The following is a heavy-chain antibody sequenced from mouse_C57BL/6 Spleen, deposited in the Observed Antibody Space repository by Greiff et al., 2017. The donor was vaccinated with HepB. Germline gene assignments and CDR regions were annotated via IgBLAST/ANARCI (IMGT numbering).Heavy chain of an antibody. CDR2: IYPGDGDT. CDR3: ARGDYDVDDY. D-gene: IGHD2-4*01. J-gene: IGHJ2*01. CDR1: GYAFSSSW. Sequence: QVQLQQSGPELVKPGASVKISCKASGYAFSSSWMNWVKQRPGKGLEWIGRIYPGDGDTNYNGKFKGKATLTADKSSSTAYMQLSSLTSEDSAVYFCARGDYDVDDYWGQGTTLTVSS. V-gene: IGHV1-82*01.